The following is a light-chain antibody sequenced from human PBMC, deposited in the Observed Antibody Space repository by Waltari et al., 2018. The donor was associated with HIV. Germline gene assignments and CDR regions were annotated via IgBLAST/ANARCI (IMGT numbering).Light chain of an antibody. CDR1: SFNIGSNT. CDR2: SNN. V-gene: IGLV1-44*01. Sequence: QSVLTQPPSASGTPGQRVTISCSGSSFNIGSNTVNWYQQLPGTAPKLLIYSNNQRPSGAPDRFSGSKSGTSASLAISGLQSEDEADYYCAAWDDTLNAVVFGGGTKLTVL. CDR3: AAWDDTLNAVV. J-gene: IGLJ2*01.